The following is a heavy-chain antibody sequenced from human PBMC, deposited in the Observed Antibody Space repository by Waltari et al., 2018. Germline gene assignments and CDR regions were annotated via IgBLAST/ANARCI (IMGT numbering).Heavy chain of an antibody. CDR1: GYTFTNYY. Sequence: QVQLVQSGAEVKKPGASVKVSCEASGYTFTNYYIHWVRQAPGQGLEWMGIINPSGGTTSYSQKFQGRITMTRDTSTSTVYMELSSLRSDDTAVYYCARAKSWLGGIPSLPDFDFWGQGTLVTVSS. CDR2: INPSGGTT. CDR3: ARAKSWLGGIPSLPDFDF. V-gene: IGHV1-46*01. J-gene: IGHJ4*02. D-gene: IGHD1-1*01.